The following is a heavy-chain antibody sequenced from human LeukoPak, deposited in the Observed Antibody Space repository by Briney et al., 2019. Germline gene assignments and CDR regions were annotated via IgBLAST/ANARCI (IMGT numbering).Heavy chain of an antibody. D-gene: IGHD3-9*01. Sequence: ASVKLSCKASGYTFTSYGISWMRQPHGQGLEWMGWISAYNGNTNYAQKLQGRVTITTDTYSSTAYMELRSLRSDDTAVYYCARGGILTGYSRWGQGTLVTVSS. V-gene: IGHV1-18*04. CDR2: ISAYNGNT. CDR3: ARGGILTGYSR. CDR1: GYTFTSYG. J-gene: IGHJ4*02.